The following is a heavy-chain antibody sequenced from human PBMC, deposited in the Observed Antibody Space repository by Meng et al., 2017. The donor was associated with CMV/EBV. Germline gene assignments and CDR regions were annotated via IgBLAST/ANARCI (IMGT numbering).Heavy chain of an antibody. D-gene: IGHD1-26*01. CDR1: GFTFSSYW. CDR2: IKQDGSEK. Sequence: GGSLRLSCAASGFTFSSYWMSWVRQAPGKGLEWVANIKQDGSEKYYVDSVKGRFTISRDNAKNSLYLQMNSLRAEDTAVYYCARDKGVSYPYDAFDIWGQGTMVTVSS. J-gene: IGHJ3*02. V-gene: IGHV3-7*01. CDR3: ARDKGVSYPYDAFDI.